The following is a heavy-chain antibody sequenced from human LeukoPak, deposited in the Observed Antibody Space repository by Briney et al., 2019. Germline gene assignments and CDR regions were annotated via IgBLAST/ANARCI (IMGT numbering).Heavy chain of an antibody. CDR2: ISGSGGST. Sequence: PGGSLRLSCAASGFTFSSYAMSWVRQAPGKGLEWVSAISGSGGSTYYADSVKGRFTISRDNSKNTLYLQMNSLRAEDTAVYYCARGLTPEYRTEKVAGIFDYWGQGTLVTVSS. CDR1: GFTFSSYA. D-gene: IGHD6-19*01. J-gene: IGHJ4*02. CDR3: ARGLTPEYRTEKVAGIFDY. V-gene: IGHV3-23*01.